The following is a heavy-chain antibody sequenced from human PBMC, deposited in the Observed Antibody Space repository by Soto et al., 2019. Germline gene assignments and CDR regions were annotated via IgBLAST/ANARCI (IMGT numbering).Heavy chain of an antibody. V-gene: IGHV3-64*01. CDR1: GFTFSGYA. J-gene: IGHJ4*02. CDR2: INSNGGST. Sequence: EVQLVESGGGLVQPGGSLRLSCAASGFTFSGYAMHWVRQAPGKGLECVSAINSNGGSTYYANSVKGRFTISRDNSKNTLYLQMGSLRAEDMAVYYCSRLGTTYYFDYWGQGTLVTVSS. D-gene: IGHD4-17*01. CDR3: SRLGTTYYFDY.